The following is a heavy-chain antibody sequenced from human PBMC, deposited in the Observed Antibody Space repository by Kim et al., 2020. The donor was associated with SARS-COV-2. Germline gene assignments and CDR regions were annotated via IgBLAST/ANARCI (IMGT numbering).Heavy chain of an antibody. CDR1: GGSFSGYY. Sequence: SETLSLTCAVYGGSFSGYYWSWIRQPPGKGLEWIGEINHSGSTNYNPSLKSRVTISVDTSKNQFSLKLSSVTAADTAVYYCARHYYGSGSYYLQPRPSKGNWGDKYSFYDSGMDVWGQGTTVTVSS. D-gene: IGHD3-10*01. CDR3: ARHYYGSGSYYLQPRPSKGNWGDKYSFYDSGMDV. CDR2: INHSGST. V-gene: IGHV4-34*01. J-gene: IGHJ6*02.